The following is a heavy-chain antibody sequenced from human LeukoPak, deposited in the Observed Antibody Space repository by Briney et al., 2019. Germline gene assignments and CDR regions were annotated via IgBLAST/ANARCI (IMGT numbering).Heavy chain of an antibody. J-gene: IGHJ4*02. CDR3: ARSPTYYDILTGYSIGDY. Sequence: ASVKVSCKASGYTFTSYGISWVRQAPGQGLEWMGWISAYNGNTNYAQKLQGGVTMTTDTSTSTAYMELRSLRSDDTAVYYCARSPTYYDILTGYSIGDYWGQGTLVTVSS. D-gene: IGHD3-9*01. V-gene: IGHV1-18*01. CDR2: ISAYNGNT. CDR1: GYTFTSYG.